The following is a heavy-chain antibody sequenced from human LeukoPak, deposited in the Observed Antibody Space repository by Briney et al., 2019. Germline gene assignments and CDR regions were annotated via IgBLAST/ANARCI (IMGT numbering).Heavy chain of an antibody. CDR1: GGSISSGDYY. CDR3: ARGTSYYDILTGYGFGNYYYGMDV. Sequence: KSSQTLSLTCTVSGGSISSGDYYWSWIRQPPGKGLEWIGYIYYSGSTYYNPSLKSRVTISVDTSKNQFSLKLSSVTAADTAVYYCARGTSYYDILTGYGFGNYYYGMDVWGQGTTVTVSS. J-gene: IGHJ6*02. D-gene: IGHD3-9*01. V-gene: IGHV4-30-4*01. CDR2: IYYSGST.